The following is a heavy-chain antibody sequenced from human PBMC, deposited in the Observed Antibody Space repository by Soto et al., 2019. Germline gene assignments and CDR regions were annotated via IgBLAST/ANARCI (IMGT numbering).Heavy chain of an antibody. CDR1: GGSLSSYY. CDR3: ARDRDSRYYFDY. CDR2: IYYSGST. J-gene: IGHJ4*02. D-gene: IGHD3-10*01. V-gene: IGHV4-59*01. Sequence: LSLTCTVSGGSLSSYYWSWIRQPPGKGLEWIGYIYYSGSTNYNPSLKSRVTISVDTSKNQFSLKLSSVTAADTAVYYCARDRDSRYYFDYWGQGTLVTVSS.